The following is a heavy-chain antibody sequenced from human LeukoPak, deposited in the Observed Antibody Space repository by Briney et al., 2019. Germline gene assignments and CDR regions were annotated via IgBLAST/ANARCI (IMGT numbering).Heavy chain of an antibody. CDR2: ISSGGSTT. Sequence: TGGSLRLSCAASGFTFSTYEMNWVRQAPGRGLEWFSYISSGGSTTYYADSVKGRLTISRDNAKNSLYLQMNNLRGDDTAVYYCARRYCSSTSCTLDYWGQGTQVTVSS. D-gene: IGHD2-2*01. CDR3: ARRYCSSTSCTLDY. J-gene: IGHJ4*02. V-gene: IGHV3-48*03. CDR1: GFTFSTYE.